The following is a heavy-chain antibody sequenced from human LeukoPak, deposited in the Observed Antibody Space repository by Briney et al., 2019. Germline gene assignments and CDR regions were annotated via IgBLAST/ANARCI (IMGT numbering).Heavy chain of an antibody. V-gene: IGHV4-4*07. CDR3: ARAGYDILTGYLERFSFDP. D-gene: IGHD3-9*01. J-gene: IGHJ5*02. CDR2: IYTSGST. CDR1: GGSISSYY. Sequence: SETLSLTCTVSGGSISSYYWSWIRQPAGKGLEWIGRIYTSGSTNYNPSLKSRVTISVDKSKNQFSLKLSSVTAADTAVYYCARAGYDILTGYLERFSFDPWGQGTLVTVSS.